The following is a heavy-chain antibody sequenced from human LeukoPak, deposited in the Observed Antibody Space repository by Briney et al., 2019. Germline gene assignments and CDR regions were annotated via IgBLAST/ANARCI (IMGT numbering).Heavy chain of an antibody. V-gene: IGHV3-23*01. CDR3: AKPGRSSEDY. CDR1: GFAFSSYA. CDR2: ISDSGGST. Sequence: GGSLRLSCAASGFAFSSYAMGWVRQAPGKGLEWVSAISDSGGSTYYADSVKGRFTISRDNSKNTLYLQMNSLRAEDTAVYYCAKPGRSSEDYWGQGTLVTVSS. J-gene: IGHJ4*02.